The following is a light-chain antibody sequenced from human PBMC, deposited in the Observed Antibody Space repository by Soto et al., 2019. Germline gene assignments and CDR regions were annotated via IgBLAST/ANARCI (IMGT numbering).Light chain of an antibody. Sequence: QAVVTQPPSVSAAPGQKVTIACSGSSSNIGNNYVSWYQQLPGTAPKFLIYDNNKRPSGIPDRFSGSKSGTSATLGITGLQTGDEADYYCGTWDNSLSAWVFGGGTKLTVL. CDR2: DNN. CDR3: GTWDNSLSAWV. CDR1: SSNIGNNY. J-gene: IGLJ3*02. V-gene: IGLV1-51*01.